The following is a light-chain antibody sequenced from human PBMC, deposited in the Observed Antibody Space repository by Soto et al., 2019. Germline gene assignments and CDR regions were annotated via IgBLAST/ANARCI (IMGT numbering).Light chain of an antibody. CDR1: QDISNY. CDR3: QQYDKLTLT. V-gene: IGKV1-33*01. CDR2: DAS. J-gene: IGKJ4*01. Sequence: DIQMTQSPSSLSASVGDRVTITFQASQDISNYLNWYQQKPGKAPKLLIYDASNLETGFPSRFSGSGSGPDFTFTISSLQPEDIATYYCQQYDKLTLTFGGGTKVEIK.